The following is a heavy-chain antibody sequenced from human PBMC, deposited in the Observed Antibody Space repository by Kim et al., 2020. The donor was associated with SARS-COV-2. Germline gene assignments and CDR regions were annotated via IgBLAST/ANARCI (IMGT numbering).Heavy chain of an antibody. V-gene: IGHV3-15*01. J-gene: IGHJ4*02. CDR3: TTARGGHY. Sequence: DGRTTDYAAPVKGRFPISRDDSKNTLYLQMNSLKTEDTAIYYCTTARGGHYWGQGTLVIVSS. CDR2: DGRTT. D-gene: IGHD3-16*01.